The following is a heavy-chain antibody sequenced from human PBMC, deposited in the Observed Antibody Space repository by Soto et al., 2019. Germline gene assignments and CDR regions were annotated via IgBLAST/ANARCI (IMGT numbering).Heavy chain of an antibody. V-gene: IGHV4-59*01. CDR2: IYHSGNT. J-gene: IGHJ4*02. CDR1: GDSISNYY. CDR3: ARDQGIASSGPFAY. D-gene: IGHD6-13*01. Sequence: QVQLQESGPGLVKPSETLSLTCTVSGDSISNYYWSWIRQAPGKGLEWIGFIYHSGNTNYNPSLKSRVTMSIDTSKSQFYLKLNSVTAADTAVYYWARDQGIASSGPFAYGGPGTRVTVSS.